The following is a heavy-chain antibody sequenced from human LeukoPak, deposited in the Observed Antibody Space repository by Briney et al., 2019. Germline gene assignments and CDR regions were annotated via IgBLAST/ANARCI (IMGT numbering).Heavy chain of an antibody. CDR1: GFTFGRYW. Sequence: SGGSLRLSCVASGFTFGRYWVHWVRQAPGKGLVWVSRINSDGSTTIYADSVKGRFTISRDNAKNTLYLQMNSLRAEDTAVYFCASGPTGFAWGQGTLVTVSS. D-gene: IGHD1-14*01. V-gene: IGHV3-74*01. CDR2: INSDGSTT. J-gene: IGHJ5*02. CDR3: ASGPTGFA.